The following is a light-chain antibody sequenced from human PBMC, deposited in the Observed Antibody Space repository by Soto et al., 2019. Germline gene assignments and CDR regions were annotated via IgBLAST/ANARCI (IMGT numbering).Light chain of an antibody. CDR3: AAWDDSLNGLVV. V-gene: IGLV1-44*01. Sequence: QPVLTQPPSASGTPGQRVTISCSGSSSNIGSNTVNWYQQLPGTAPKLLIYGNNQRPSGVPDRFSGSKSGTSASLAISGLQSEDEADYHCAAWDDSLNGLVVFGGGTKLTVL. CDR2: GNN. CDR1: SSNIGSNT. J-gene: IGLJ2*01.